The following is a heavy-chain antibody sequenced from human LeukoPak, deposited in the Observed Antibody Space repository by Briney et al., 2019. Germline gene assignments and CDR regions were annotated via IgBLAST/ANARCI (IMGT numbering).Heavy chain of an antibody. CDR3: AKDRSAARVGATPTYYFDY. V-gene: IGHV3-23*01. J-gene: IGHJ4*02. Sequence: GGSLRLSCAASGITFSSYAMNWVRQAPGKGLEWVSATSGSGGSTYYADSVKGRFTISRGNSKNTLYLQLNSLRVEDTAVYYCAKDRSAARVGATPTYYFDYWGQGTLVTVSS. CDR2: TSGSGGST. D-gene: IGHD1-26*01. CDR1: GITFSSYA.